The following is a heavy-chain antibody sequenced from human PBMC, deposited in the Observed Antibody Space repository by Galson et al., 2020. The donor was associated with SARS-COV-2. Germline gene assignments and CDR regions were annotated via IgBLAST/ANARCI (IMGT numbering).Heavy chain of an antibody. CDR2: IYYSGTA. Sequence: SETLSLTFAVSGDSISPYSWNWIRQAPGKRLEWIGYIYYSGTADYNPSPKSRVTLSVDTSKNEVYLQLRSVTAADTAVYYCARRGGDSWGQGTLVTVSS. J-gene: IGHJ5*01. CDR1: GDSISPYS. CDR3: ARRGGDS. V-gene: IGHV4-59*08. D-gene: IGHD2-15*01.